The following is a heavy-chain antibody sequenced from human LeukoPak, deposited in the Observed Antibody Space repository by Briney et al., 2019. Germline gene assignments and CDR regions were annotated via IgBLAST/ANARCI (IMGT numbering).Heavy chain of an antibody. Sequence: SETLSLTCTVSGGSISSYYWSWIRQPPGKGLEWIGDIYYSGSTNYNPSLKSRVAISVDTSKNQFSLKLSSVTAADTAVYYCARDKAKFGESTGFDPWGQGTLVTVSS. D-gene: IGHD3-10*01. CDR3: ARDKAKFGESTGFDP. J-gene: IGHJ5*02. CDR1: GGSISSYY. CDR2: IYYSGST. V-gene: IGHV4-59*01.